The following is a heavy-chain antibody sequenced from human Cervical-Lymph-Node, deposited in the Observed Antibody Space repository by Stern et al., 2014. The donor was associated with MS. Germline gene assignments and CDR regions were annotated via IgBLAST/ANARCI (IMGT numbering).Heavy chain of an antibody. Sequence: VQLVESGAEVKKPGSSVKVSCKSSGGISWVRQAPGQGLEWMGGVIPFVGTSNYAQKFQVRVIITADTSTNTTYLHLSRLTSADTAVYYCARGSGDNWFGPWGQGTLVTVSS. CDR1: GG. CDR2: VIPFVGTS. D-gene: IGHD3-10*01. V-gene: IGHV1-69*06. J-gene: IGHJ5*02. CDR3: ARGSGDNWFGP.